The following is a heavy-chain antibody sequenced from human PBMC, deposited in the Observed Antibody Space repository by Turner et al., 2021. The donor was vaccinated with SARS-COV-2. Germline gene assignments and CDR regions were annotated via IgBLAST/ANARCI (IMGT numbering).Heavy chain of an antibody. CDR2: ISAYNGNT. CDR3: ASDCSSTSCQTGYFQH. D-gene: IGHD2-2*01. Sequence: QVQLVPSGAEVKKPGASVKVSCKASGYTFTSYGISWVRQAPGQGLEWMGWISAYNGNTNYAQKLQGRVTMTTDTSTSTAYMELRSLRSDDTVVYYCASDCSSTSCQTGYFQHWGQGTLVTVSS. J-gene: IGHJ1*01. CDR1: GYTFTSYG. V-gene: IGHV1-18*04.